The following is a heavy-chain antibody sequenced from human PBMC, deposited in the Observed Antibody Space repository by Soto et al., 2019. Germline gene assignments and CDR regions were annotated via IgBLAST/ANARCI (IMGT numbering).Heavy chain of an antibody. Sequence: SVKVSCKASGGTFNDYAFSWVRQAPGQGLEWMGGIIPIFGATNYAQLFQGRVTMTTDTSTKTAYMELRSLRSDDTAVYYCARDVPRMDVWGQGTTVTVSS. CDR2: IIPIFGAT. CDR1: GGTFNDYA. J-gene: IGHJ6*02. CDR3: ARDVPRMDV. D-gene: IGHD3-10*02. V-gene: IGHV1-69*05.